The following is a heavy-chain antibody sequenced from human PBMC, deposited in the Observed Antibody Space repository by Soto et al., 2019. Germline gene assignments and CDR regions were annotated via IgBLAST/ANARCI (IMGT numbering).Heavy chain of an antibody. J-gene: IGHJ4*02. V-gene: IGHV3-9*01. CDR3: AKAHVLFGVVIYDYFDY. CDR1: GFTFDDYA. Sequence: GGSLRLSCAASGFTFDDYAMHWVRQAPGKGLEWVSGISWNSGSIGYADSVKGRFTISRDNAKNSLYLQMNSLRAEDTALYYCAKAHVLFGVVIYDYFDYWGQGTLVTVSS. CDR2: ISWNSGSI. D-gene: IGHD3-3*01.